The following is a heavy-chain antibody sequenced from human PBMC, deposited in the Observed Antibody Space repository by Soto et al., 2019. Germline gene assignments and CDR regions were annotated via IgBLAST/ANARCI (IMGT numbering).Heavy chain of an antibody. CDR3: AREGAAPYYYYGMDV. Sequence: QVQLQESGPGLVKPSQTLSLTCTVSGGSISSGGYFWSWIRQHPGKGLEWIGFIYYSGSTDYNPSLKSRVTTSVDTYKNQFSLKLSSVTAADTAVYYCAREGAAPYYYYGMDVWGQGTTVTVSS. CDR2: IYYSGST. CDR1: GGSISSGGYF. V-gene: IGHV4-31*03. D-gene: IGHD6-6*01. J-gene: IGHJ6*02.